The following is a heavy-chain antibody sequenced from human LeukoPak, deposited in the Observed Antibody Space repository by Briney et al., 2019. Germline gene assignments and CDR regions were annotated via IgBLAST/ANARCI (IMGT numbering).Heavy chain of an antibody. D-gene: IGHD2-15*01. J-gene: IGHJ4*02. CDR1: GFTFSSYS. CDR2: ISSSSSYI. CDR3: ASSFLGVGGLDY. V-gene: IGHV3-21*01. Sequence: GGSLRLSCAASGFTFSSYSMNWVRQAPGKGLEWVSSISSSSSYIYYADSVKGRFTISRDNAKNSLYLQMNSLRAEDTAVYYCASSFLGVGGLDYWGQGTLVTVSS.